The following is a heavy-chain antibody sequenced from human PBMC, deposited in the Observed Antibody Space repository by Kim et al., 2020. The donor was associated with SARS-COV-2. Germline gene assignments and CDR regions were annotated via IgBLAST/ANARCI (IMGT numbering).Heavy chain of an antibody. V-gene: IGHV3-15*01. CDR2: IKSKTDGGTT. CDR3: TTRVDLIGVVPEVYYGMDV. Sequence: GGSLRLSCAASGFTFSNAWMSWVRQAPGKGLEWVGRIKSKTDGGTTDYAAPVKGRFTISSDDSKNTLYLQMNSLKTEDTAVYYCTTRVDLIGVVPEVYYGMDVWGQGTTVTVSS. D-gene: IGHD2-21*02. CDR1: GFTFSNAW. J-gene: IGHJ6*02.